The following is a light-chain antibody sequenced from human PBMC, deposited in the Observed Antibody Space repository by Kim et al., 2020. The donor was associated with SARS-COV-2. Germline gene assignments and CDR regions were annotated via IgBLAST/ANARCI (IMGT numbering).Light chain of an antibody. CDR1: QSVSSSF. Sequence: EIVMTQSPGTLSVSPGERVTLSCRASQSVSSSFLAWYQQKPGQAPTLLVYDASTTATGIADRFSGSGSGTDFTLTINRLEPEDFAVYYCQHFGGSSYTFGQGTKLEIK. CDR3: QHFGGSSYT. CDR2: DAS. V-gene: IGKV3-20*01. J-gene: IGKJ2*01.